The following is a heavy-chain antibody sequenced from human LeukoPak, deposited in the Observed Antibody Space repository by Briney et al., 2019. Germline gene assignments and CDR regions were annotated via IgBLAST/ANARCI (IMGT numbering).Heavy chain of an antibody. Sequence: GASVKVSCKASGYTFTGYNMHWVRQAPGQGLEWMGWINPNNGGTIYAQKFRGRVTMTRDTSISTPYMELSSLRSDDTAVYYCARPLNDYTFDYWGQGTLVTVSS. CDR2: INPNNGGT. CDR1: GYTFTGYN. D-gene: IGHD4-11*01. V-gene: IGHV1-2*02. J-gene: IGHJ4*02. CDR3: ARPLNDYTFDY.